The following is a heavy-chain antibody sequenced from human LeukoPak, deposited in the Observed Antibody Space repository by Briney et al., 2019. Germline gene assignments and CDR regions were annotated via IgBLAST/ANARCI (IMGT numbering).Heavy chain of an antibody. Sequence: PGGSLRLSCAASGFTFSSYAMHWARQAPGKGLEYVSAISSNGGSTYYANSVKGRFTISRDNSKNTLYLQMGSLRAEDMAVYYCARDPSGDCSGGSCYDPYFDYWGQGTLVTVSS. D-gene: IGHD2-15*01. CDR1: GFTFSSYA. J-gene: IGHJ4*02. V-gene: IGHV3-64*01. CDR3: ARDPSGDCSGGSCYDPYFDY. CDR2: ISSNGGST.